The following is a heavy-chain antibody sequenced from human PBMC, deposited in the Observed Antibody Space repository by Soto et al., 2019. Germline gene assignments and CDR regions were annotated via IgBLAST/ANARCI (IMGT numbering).Heavy chain of an antibody. CDR1: GDSVSSNSPA. CDR2: TYYRSKWYN. V-gene: IGHV6-1*01. D-gene: IGHD6-13*01. CDR3: VGARSTWGSTWYFDY. J-gene: IGHJ4*02. Sequence: SQTLSLTFAISGDSVSSNSPAWNWTRQSPSRGLEWGGRTYYRSKWYNDHAVSVKSRITINPDTSNNQFSLQLNAVAPEDTAVYYCVGARSTWGSTWYFDYWAQGTLVTVSS.